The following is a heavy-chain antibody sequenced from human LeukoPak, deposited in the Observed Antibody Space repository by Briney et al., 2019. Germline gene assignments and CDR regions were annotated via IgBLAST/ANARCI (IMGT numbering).Heavy chain of an antibody. J-gene: IGHJ4*02. CDR2: IWYDGSNK. CDR3: ARDGDYSSSWPTYDY. V-gene: IGHV3-33*01. D-gene: IGHD6-13*01. Sequence: GGSLRLSCAASGFTFSSYGMHWVRQAPGKGLEWVAVIWYDGSNKYYADSVKGRFTISRDNSKNTLYLQMNSLRAEDTAAYYCARDGDYSSSWPTYDYWGQGTLVTVSS. CDR1: GFTFSSYG.